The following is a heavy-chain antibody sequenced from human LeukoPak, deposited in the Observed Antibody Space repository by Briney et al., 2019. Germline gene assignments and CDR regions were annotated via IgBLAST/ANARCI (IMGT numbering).Heavy chain of an antibody. CDR1: GFTFTSYW. CDR3: GRDPYYDSLDY. Sequence: GGSLRLSCAASGFTFTSYWMSWVRQAPGKGLEWVANIKDDGAETYYVDSVKGRFTISRDNAKNLLYLQMNNLGAEDTAVYYCGRDPYYDSLDYWGQGTLVTVSS. CDR2: IKDDGAET. J-gene: IGHJ4*02. V-gene: IGHV3-7*01. D-gene: IGHD3-22*01.